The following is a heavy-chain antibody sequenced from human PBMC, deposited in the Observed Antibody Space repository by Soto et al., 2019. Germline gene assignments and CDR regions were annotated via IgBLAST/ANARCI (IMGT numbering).Heavy chain of an antibody. V-gene: IGHV3-33*01. D-gene: IGHD3-22*01. CDR1: GFTFSSYG. Sequence: ESGGGVVQPGRSLRLSCAASGFTFSSYGMHWVRQAPGKGLEWVAVIWYDGSNKYYADSVKGRFTISRDNSKNTLYLQMNSLRAEDTAVYYCARAESHYYDSSGYPADYWGQGTLVTVSS. CDR3: ARAESHYYDSSGYPADY. J-gene: IGHJ4*02. CDR2: IWYDGSNK.